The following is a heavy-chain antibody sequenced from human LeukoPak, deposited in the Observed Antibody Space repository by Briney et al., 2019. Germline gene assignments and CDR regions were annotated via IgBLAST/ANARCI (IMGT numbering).Heavy chain of an antibody. D-gene: IGHD3-22*01. CDR1: VYTFTTYY. CDR3: ARDFHDSSVPPRNFQH. CDR2: INPSGGST. Sequence: ASVTVSYKASVYTFTTYYMHWVGQAPGQGREWMGIINPSGGSTSYAQKFQVTITMTRDTSTSTVYMELSSLRSEDTAVYYCARDFHDSSVPPRNFQHWGQGTLVTVSS. J-gene: IGHJ1*01. V-gene: IGHV1-46*01.